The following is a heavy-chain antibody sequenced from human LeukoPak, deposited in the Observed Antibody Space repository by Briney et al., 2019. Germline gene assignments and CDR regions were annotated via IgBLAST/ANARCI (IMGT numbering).Heavy chain of an antibody. Sequence: ASVKVSCKASGYTFTGYYMHWVRQAPGQGLEWMGWINPNSGGTNYAQKFQGRVTMTRDTSISTAHMELSRLRSDDTAVYYCARDSVSQKSNDYVPFDWFDPWGQGTLVTVSS. CDR2: INPNSGGT. CDR3: ARDSVSQKSNDYVPFDWFDP. V-gene: IGHV1-2*02. D-gene: IGHD4-17*01. CDR1: GYTFTGYY. J-gene: IGHJ5*02.